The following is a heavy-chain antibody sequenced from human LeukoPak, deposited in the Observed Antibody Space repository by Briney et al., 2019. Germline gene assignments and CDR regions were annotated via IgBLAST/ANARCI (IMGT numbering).Heavy chain of an antibody. CDR3: ARDVRDIVATSFGGDYFDY. D-gene: IGHD5-12*01. CDR2: ISSSGSTI. J-gene: IGHJ4*02. CDR1: GFTFSSYE. Sequence: GGSLRLSCAASGFTFSSYEMNWVRQAPGKGLEWVSYISSSGSTIYYADSVKGRFTISRDNAKNSLYLQMNSLRAEDTAVYYCARDVRDIVATSFGGDYFDYWGQGTLVTVSS. V-gene: IGHV3-48*03.